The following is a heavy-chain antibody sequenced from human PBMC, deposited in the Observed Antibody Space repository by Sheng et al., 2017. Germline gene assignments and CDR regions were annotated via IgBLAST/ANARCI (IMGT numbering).Heavy chain of an antibody. CDR1: GYSISSGYY. V-gene: IGHV4-38-2*02. Sequence: QVQLQESGPGLVKPSETLSLTCTVSGYSISSGYYWGWIRQPPGKGLEWIGSIYHSGSTYYNPSLKSRVTISVDTSKNQFSLKLSSVTAADTAVYYCARCWIQDDFDYWGQGTLVTVSS. CDR2: IYHSGST. D-gene: IGHD5-18*01. CDR3: ARCWIQDDFDY. J-gene: IGHJ4*02.